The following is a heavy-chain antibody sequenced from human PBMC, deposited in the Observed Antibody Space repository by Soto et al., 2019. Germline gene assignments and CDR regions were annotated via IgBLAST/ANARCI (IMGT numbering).Heavy chain of an antibody. J-gene: IGHJ5*02. V-gene: IGHV1-69*04. CDR1: GYTFTSYD. CDR2: IIPILGIA. Sequence: SVKVSCKASGYTFTSYDINWVRQAPGQGLEWMGRIIPILGIANYAQKFQGRVTITADKSTSTAYMELSSLRSEDTAVYYCARGVPAELRKNWFDPWGQGTLVTVSS. D-gene: IGHD2-2*01. CDR3: ARGVPAELRKNWFDP.